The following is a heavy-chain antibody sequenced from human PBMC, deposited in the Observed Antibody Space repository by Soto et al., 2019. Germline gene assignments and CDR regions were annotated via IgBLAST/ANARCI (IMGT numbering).Heavy chain of an antibody. CDR2: VSSTGSS. V-gene: IGHV4-4*07. D-gene: IGHD6-13*01. Sequence: SETLSLTCTVSGGSISNYYWSWIRQSAEKRLEWIGRVSSTGSSYYNPSLKSRVTISVDTSKNQVSLNLISVTAADTAVYYCAGGVPAAGTDWFDPWGQGTLVTVSS. CDR3: AGGVPAAGTDWFDP. J-gene: IGHJ5*02. CDR1: GGSISNYY.